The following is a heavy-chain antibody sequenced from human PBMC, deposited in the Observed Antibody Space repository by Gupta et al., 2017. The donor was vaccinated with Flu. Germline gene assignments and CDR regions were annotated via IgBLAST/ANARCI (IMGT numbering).Heavy chain of an antibody. CDR2: IYYAGSK. CDR1: GPSISIGPYF. V-gene: IGHV4-31*03. Sequence: QVQLQELGPGLLKPSQTLSLTRTVSGPSISIGPYFGTWIRQFPGEDLEWIGYIYYAGSKFYAPSLESRNTISLATSKNQFSLTLSSVTAADTAIYYCAGDSRRDFWSGATLDYWGQGALVTVSS. CDR3: AGDSRRDFWSGATLDY. J-gene: IGHJ4*02. D-gene: IGHD3-3*01.